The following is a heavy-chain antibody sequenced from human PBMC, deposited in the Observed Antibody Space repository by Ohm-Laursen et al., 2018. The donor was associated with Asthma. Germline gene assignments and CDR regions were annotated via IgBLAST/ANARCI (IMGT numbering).Heavy chain of an antibody. CDR1: GFTFGDYA. J-gene: IGHJ4*02. CDR2: IRSKAYGGTT. D-gene: IGHD1-26*01. Sequence: SLRLSCTASGFTFGDYAMSWFRQAPGKGLEWVGFIRSKAYGGTTEYAASVKGRFTISRDDSKSIAYLQMNSLKTEDTAVYHCTREYSGSPNESDYWGQGTLVTVSS. CDR3: TREYSGSPNESDY. V-gene: IGHV3-49*03.